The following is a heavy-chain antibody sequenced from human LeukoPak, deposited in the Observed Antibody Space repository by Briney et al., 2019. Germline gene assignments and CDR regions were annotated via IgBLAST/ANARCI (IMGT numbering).Heavy chain of an antibody. CDR3: ARGSDYDDYFYMDF. CDR1: GYRFTGYY. J-gene: IGHJ6*03. Sequence: ASVKVSCKTAGYRFTGYYLHWVRQAPGQGLEWMGWMNPKSGATDYARKFQGRVTMTRDTSISTAYMELTRLRSDDTAVYFCARGSDYDDYFYMDFWGKGTTVTVSS. V-gene: IGHV1-2*02. CDR2: MNPKSGAT.